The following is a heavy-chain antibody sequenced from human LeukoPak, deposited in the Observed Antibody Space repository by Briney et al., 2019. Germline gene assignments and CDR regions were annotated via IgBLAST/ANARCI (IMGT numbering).Heavy chain of an antibody. V-gene: IGHV3-23*01. D-gene: IGHD4-17*01. Sequence: AGGSLRLSCAASGFTFSSYAMSWVRQAPGKGLEWVSAISGSGGSTYYADSVKGRFTISRDNSKNTLYLQMNSLRAEDTAVYYCAKDRFDYGDYVYYYGMDVWGQGTTVTVSS. J-gene: IGHJ6*02. CDR3: AKDRFDYGDYVYYYGMDV. CDR2: ISGSGGST. CDR1: GFTFSSYA.